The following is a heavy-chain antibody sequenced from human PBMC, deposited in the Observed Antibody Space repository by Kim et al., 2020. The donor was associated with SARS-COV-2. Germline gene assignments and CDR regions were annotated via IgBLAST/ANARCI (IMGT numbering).Heavy chain of an antibody. J-gene: IGHJ6*02. CDR1: GYTFTSYY. V-gene: IGHV1-46*01. Sequence: ASVKVSCKASGYTFTSYYMHWVRQAPGQGLEWMGIINPSGGSTSYAQKFQGRVTMTRDTSTSTVYMELSSLRSEDTAVYYCARDSWYNWNDGYYYYYGMDVWGQGTTVTVSS. CDR3: ARDSWYNWNDGYYYYYGMDV. D-gene: IGHD1-1*01. CDR2: INPSGGST.